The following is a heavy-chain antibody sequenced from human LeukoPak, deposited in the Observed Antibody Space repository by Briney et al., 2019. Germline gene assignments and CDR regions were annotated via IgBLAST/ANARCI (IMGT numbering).Heavy chain of an antibody. CDR3: AKDRVVAAADYYFDN. J-gene: IGHJ4*02. Sequence: PGGSLRLSCAASGFTFSSYAMHRVRQAPGKGLEWVAVISSDGRDKHHADSVKGRFTVSRDNSKNTLYLQMNSLRAEDTAVYYCAKDRVVAAADYYFDNWGQGTLVTVSS. CDR2: ISSDGRDK. D-gene: IGHD6-13*01. CDR1: GFTFSSYA. V-gene: IGHV3-30*18.